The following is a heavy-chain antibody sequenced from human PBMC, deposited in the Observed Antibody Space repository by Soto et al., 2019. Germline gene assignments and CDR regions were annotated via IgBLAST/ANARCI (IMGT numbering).Heavy chain of an antibody. Sequence: EVHLLESGGGLVQPGGSLRLSCAASGFTFSSYAVSWARQTPGKGLEWVSTISASGAYTYYADSVKGRFTISRDNSKNTLYLQMRSLRAGDTATYYCAKEVIAARPYYFDYWGQGTLVTVS. CDR2: ISASGAYT. D-gene: IGHD6-6*01. J-gene: IGHJ4*02. CDR3: AKEVIAARPYYFDY. V-gene: IGHV3-23*01. CDR1: GFTFSSYA.